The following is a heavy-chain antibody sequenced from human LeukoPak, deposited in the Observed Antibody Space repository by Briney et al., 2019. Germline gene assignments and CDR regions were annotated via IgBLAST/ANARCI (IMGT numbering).Heavy chain of an antibody. V-gene: IGHV4-39*01. J-gene: IGHJ4*02. D-gene: IGHD6-13*01. Sequence: PSETLSLTCTVSGGSFSSGNYYWGWIRQPPGKGLEWIGTIYYNGNTYYNPSLKSRVTISEDTSRNQFSLKLSSVTAADTAIYYCARLPSGYTSSLGVFDYWGQGTLVTASS. CDR3: ARLPSGYTSSLGVFDY. CDR1: GGSFSSGNYY. CDR2: IYYNGNT.